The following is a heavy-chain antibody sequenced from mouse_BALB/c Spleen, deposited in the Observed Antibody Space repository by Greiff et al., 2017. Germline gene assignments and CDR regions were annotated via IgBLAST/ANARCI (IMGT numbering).Heavy chain of an antibody. D-gene: IGHD2-12*01. CDR2: ISDGGSYT. CDR3: ARDSVTYGGRFDG. Sequence: EVKLVESGGGLVKPGGSLKLSCAASGFTFSDYYMYWVRQTPEKRLEWVATISDGGSYTYYPDSVKGRFTISRDNAKNNLYLQMSSLKSEDTAMYYCARDSVTYGGRFDGWGAGTTVTVSS. CDR1: GFTFSDYY. V-gene: IGHV5-4*02. J-gene: IGHJ1*01.